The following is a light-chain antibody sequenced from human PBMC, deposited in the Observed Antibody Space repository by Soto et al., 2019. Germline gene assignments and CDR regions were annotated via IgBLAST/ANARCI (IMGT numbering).Light chain of an antibody. V-gene: IGKV4-1*01. CDR1: QSLLYNSNNKDY. CDR3: HQYYTTPWT. J-gene: IGKJ1*01. Sequence: DIVMTQSPDSLAVSLGERATINCKSSQSLLYNSNNKDYLAWYQHKPGQPPKLLFYWASTRESGVPDRFRGSGSGTDFTLTISSLQAEDVVVYYCHQYYTTPWTFGQGTKVEIK. CDR2: WAS.